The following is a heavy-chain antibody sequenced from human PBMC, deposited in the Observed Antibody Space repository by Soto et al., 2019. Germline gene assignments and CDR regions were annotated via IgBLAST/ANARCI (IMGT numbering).Heavy chain of an antibody. CDR2: ISYDGSNK. V-gene: IGHV3-30-3*01. D-gene: IGHD1-26*01. CDR1: GFTFSSYA. J-gene: IGHJ4*02. Sequence: GGSLRPSCAASGFTFSSYAMHWVRQAPGKGLEWVAVISYDGSNKYYADSGKGRFTISRDNSKNTLYLQMNSLRAEDTAVYYCARDGTQWELRSNYFDYWGQGTLVTVSS. CDR3: ARDGTQWELRSNYFDY.